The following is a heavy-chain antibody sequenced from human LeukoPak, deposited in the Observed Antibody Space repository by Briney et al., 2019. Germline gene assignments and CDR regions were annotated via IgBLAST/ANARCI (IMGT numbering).Heavy chain of an antibody. CDR2: IIPILGIA. Sequence: SLKVSRKAPGGTFSSYTLSSVRQAPGQGLEWMGRIIPILGIANYAQKFQGRVTITADKSTSTAYMELSSLRSEDTAVYYCARNSGYDWGEGMDVWGQGTTVTVSS. D-gene: IGHD5-12*01. J-gene: IGHJ6*02. CDR1: GGTFSSYT. CDR3: ARNSGYDWGEGMDV. V-gene: IGHV1-69*02.